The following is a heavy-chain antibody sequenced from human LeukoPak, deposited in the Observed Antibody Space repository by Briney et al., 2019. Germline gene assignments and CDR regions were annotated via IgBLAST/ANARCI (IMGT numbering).Heavy chain of an antibody. CDR1: DGSISGDY. D-gene: IGHD3-3*01. Sequence: PSETLSLTCTVSDGSISGDYWSWIRQPPGKGLEWIGYIYDSGSTNYNPSLKSRVTISVDTSKNQFSLKLSSVTAADTAVYYCARQISRFLGLSAPFYMDVWGKGTTVTVSS. CDR2: IYDSGST. J-gene: IGHJ6*03. V-gene: IGHV4-59*01. CDR3: ARQISRFLGLSAPFYMDV.